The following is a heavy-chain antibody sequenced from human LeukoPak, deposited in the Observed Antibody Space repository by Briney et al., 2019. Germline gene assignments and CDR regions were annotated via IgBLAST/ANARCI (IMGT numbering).Heavy chain of an antibody. V-gene: IGHV3-74*01. CDR2: IKYDGIER. Sequence: GGSLRLSCAASGFTFSSYWMHWVRQAPGKGLVGVARIKYDGIERGYADSVKGRFTISRDNAKNTLYLQMNSLRAEDTAVYYCGRESVAAGLGHWGQGTLVTVST. J-gene: IGHJ4*02. CDR3: GRESVAAGLGH. CDR1: GFTFSSYW. D-gene: IGHD6-13*01.